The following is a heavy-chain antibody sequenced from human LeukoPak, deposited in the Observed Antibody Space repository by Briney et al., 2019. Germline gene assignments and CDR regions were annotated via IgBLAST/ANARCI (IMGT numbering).Heavy chain of an antibody. D-gene: IGHD4-17*01. V-gene: IGHV4-34*01. CDR3: ASGDYGDYRIDY. CDR1: GGSFSGYY. Sequence: SETLSLTCAVYGGSFSGYYWSWIRQPPGKGLEWIGEINHSGSTNYNPSLKSRVTISVDTSKNQLSLKLSSVTAADTAVYYCASGDYGDYRIDYWGQGTLVTVSS. J-gene: IGHJ4*02. CDR2: INHSGST.